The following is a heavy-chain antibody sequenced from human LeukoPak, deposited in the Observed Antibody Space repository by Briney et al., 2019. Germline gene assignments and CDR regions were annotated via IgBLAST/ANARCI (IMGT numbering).Heavy chain of an antibody. V-gene: IGHV3-30*18. CDR1: GFTFSSYG. J-gene: IGHJ4*02. D-gene: IGHD4-17*01. CDR3: AKGLRGDYSTTEYFFDY. Sequence: GGSLRLSCAASGFTFSSYGMHWVRQAPGKGLEWVAVISYDGSNKYYADSVKGRFTISRDNSKNTLYLQMNSLRAEDTAVYYCAKGLRGDYSTTEYFFDYWGQGALVTVSS. CDR2: ISYDGSNK.